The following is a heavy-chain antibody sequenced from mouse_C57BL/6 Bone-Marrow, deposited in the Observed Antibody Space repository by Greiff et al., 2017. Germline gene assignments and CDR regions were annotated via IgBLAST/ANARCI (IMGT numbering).Heavy chain of an antibody. J-gene: IGHJ3*01. CDR3: AKTSYGSSYPWFAY. D-gene: IGHD1-1*01. CDR1: GFTFSDYG. V-gene: IGHV5-17*01. CDR2: ISSGSSTI. Sequence: EVMLVESGGGLVKPGGSLKLSCAASGFTFSDYGMHWVRQAPEQGLEWVAYISSGSSTIYYADTVKGRFTFSRDNAKITLFLQMTSLRSEDTAMYYCAKTSYGSSYPWFAYWGQGTLVTVSA.